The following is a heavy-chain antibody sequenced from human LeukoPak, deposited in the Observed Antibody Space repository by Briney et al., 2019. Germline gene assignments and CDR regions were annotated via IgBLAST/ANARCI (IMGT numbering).Heavy chain of an antibody. CDR1: GYTFTSYA. V-gene: IGHV7-4-1*02. CDR3: ARGVDTAMVSYYYYYYMDV. D-gene: IGHD5-18*01. CDR2: INTNTGNP. J-gene: IGHJ6*03. Sequence: ASVKVSCKASGYTFTSYAMNWVRQAPGQGLEWMGWINTNTGNPTYAQGFTGRFVFSMDTSVSTAYLQISSLKAEDTAVYYCARGVDTAMVSYYYYYYMDVWGKGTTVTVSS.